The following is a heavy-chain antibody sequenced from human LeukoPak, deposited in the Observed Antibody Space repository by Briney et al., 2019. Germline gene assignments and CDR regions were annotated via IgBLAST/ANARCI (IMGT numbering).Heavy chain of an antibody. J-gene: IGHJ4*02. CDR2: IYYSGTT. Sequence: PSETLSLTCTVSGGSISSYYWSWIRQPPGKGLEWIGYIYYSGTTNYNPSLKSRVAMSVDTSKNQFSLKLSSVTAADTAVYYCARARIAVAGTTYYFDYWGQGTLVTVSS. CDR1: GGSISSYY. D-gene: IGHD6-19*01. CDR3: ARARIAVAGTTYYFDY. V-gene: IGHV4-59*12.